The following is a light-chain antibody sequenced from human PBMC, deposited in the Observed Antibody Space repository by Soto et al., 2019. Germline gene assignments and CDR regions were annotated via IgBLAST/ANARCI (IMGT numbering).Light chain of an antibody. V-gene: IGKV1-39*01. CDR3: QQSYSTPRT. CDR1: QSIYNY. Sequence: DIQMTQSPSSLSASVGDRVTITCRASQSIYNYLNWYQQKPGKAPQLLIFAASSLQSGVPSRFSGSESGTDFTLTISSLQPEDFATYYCQQSYSTPRTFGQGTRWISN. J-gene: IGKJ1*01. CDR2: AAS.